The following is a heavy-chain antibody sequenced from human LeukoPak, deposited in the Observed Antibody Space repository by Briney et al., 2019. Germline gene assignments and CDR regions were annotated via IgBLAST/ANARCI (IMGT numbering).Heavy chain of an antibody. Sequence: ASVKVSCKASGYTFTGYYMHWVRQAPGQGLEWMGWVNPNSGCTNYAQKFQGRVTMTRDTSISTAYMELSRLRSDDTAVYYCARDPRSGSYYYFDYWGQGTLVTVSS. V-gene: IGHV1-2*02. CDR1: GYTFTGYY. CDR3: ARDPRSGSYYYFDY. D-gene: IGHD3-10*01. CDR2: VNPNSGCT. J-gene: IGHJ4*02.